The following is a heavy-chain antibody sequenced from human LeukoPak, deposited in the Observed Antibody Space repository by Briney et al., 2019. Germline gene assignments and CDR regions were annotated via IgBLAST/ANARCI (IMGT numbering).Heavy chain of an antibody. CDR3: ARGPVHGPWFDP. V-gene: IGHV3-30-3*01. J-gene: IGHJ5*02. Sequence: PGGSLRLSCAASGFTFSSYAMHWVRQAPGKGLEWVAVISYDGSNKYYADSVKGRFTISRDNSKNTLYLQMNSLRAEDTAVYYCARGPVHGPWFDPWGQGTLVTVSS. CDR1: GFTFSSYA. CDR2: ISYDGSNK. D-gene: IGHD1-1*01.